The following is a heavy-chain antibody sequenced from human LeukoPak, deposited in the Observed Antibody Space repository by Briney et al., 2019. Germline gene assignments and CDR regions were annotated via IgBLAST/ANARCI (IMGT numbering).Heavy chain of an antibody. J-gene: IGHJ3*02. Sequence: GGSLRLSCETSGFTFSNYNMRWVRQAPGKGLECVSYISGGTSTIYYADSVKGRFTISRDNAKNSLFLQMNSLRVEDTAVYYCARDRSLLSRASDIWGQGTMVTVSS. CDR1: GFTFSNYN. CDR2: ISGGTSTI. V-gene: IGHV3-48*01. CDR3: ARDRSLLSRASDI.